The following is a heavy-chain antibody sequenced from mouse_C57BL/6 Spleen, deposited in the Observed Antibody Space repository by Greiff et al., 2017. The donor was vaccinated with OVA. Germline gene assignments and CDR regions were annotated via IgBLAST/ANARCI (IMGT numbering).Heavy chain of an antibody. J-gene: IGHJ3*01. D-gene: IGHD1-1*01. CDR1: GYTFTSYW. CDR3: ARGGLRFWFAY. Sequence: QVHVKQPGAELVRPGSSVKLSCKASGYTFTSYWMHWVKQRPIQGLEWIGNIDPSDSETHYNQKFKDKATLTVDKSSSTAYMQLSSLTSEDSAVYYCARGGLRFWFAYWGQGTLVTVSA. CDR2: IDPSDSET. V-gene: IGHV1-52*01.